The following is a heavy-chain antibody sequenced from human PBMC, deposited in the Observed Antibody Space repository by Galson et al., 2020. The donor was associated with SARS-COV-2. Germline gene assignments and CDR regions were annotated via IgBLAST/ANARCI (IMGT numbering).Heavy chain of an antibody. CDR3: ARAYGEGYFEN. CDR1: GYTFTDYY. CDR2: INPSTGGT. J-gene: IGHJ4*02. Sequence: ASVKVSCKASGYTFTDYYIHWVRQAPGQGLEWMGWINPSTGGTLYTQKFQGRITMTRDTSINTAYMELSSLRSDDTAVFYCARAYGEGYFENWGQETLVIVSS. D-gene: IGHD4-17*01. V-gene: IGHV1-2*02.